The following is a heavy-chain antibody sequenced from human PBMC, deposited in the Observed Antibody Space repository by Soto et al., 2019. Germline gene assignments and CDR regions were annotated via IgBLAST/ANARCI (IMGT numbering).Heavy chain of an antibody. CDR1: GGSISSYY. Sequence: QVQLQESGPGLVKPSETLSLTCTVSGGSISSYYWSWIRQPPGKGLEWIGYIYYSGSTNHNPYRKGRVSRPVDTAKNQVSLKLSPVTAADTAVYSCARRREGVVGRGVELCFDPWGQGTLVTVSS. V-gene: IGHV4-59*01. J-gene: IGHJ5*02. CDR3: ARRREGVVGRGVELCFDP. D-gene: IGHD3-10*01. CDR2: IYYSGST.